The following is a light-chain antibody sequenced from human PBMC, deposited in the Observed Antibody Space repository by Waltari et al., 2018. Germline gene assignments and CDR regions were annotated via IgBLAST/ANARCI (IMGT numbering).Light chain of an antibody. CDR1: SSNIGSKY. V-gene: IGLV1-47*02. J-gene: IGLJ3*02. CDR2: SNH. CDR3: AAWDDSLSGWV. Sequence: QSVLTQAPSASGTPGQRVTISCSGSSSNIGSKYVSWFQHLPGPAPKLLISSNHQRPSGVPDRFSGSKSGTSASRAISGLRSEDEGDYYCAAWDDSLSGWVFGGGTKLTVL.